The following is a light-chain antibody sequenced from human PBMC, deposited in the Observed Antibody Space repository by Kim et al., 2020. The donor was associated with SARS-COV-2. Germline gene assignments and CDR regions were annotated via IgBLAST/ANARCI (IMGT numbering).Light chain of an antibody. CDR1: SLRSYY. V-gene: IGLV3-19*01. CDR3: NSRDSSCPVV. CDR2: GKN. J-gene: IGLJ2*01. Sequence: VALGQTVSITCQGDSLRSYYASWYQQKPGQAPVLVIYGKNNRPSGIPDRFSGSSSGNTASLTITGAQAEDEADYYCNSRDSSCPVVFGGGIQLTVL.